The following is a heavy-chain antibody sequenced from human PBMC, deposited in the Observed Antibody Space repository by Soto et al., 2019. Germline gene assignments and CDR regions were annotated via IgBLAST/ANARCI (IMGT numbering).Heavy chain of an antibody. V-gene: IGHV1-2*02. D-gene: IGHD1-7*01. CDR1: GYTFTGQY. Sequence: ASVKVSCKASGYTFTGQYMHWVRQAPGQGLEWMGWINPNSGDTNYAQKFQGRVTMTRDTSIGAAYMELSSLRSNDTAIYYCARESSGITLYGMDVWGQGTTVTVSS. CDR3: ARESSGITLYGMDV. CDR2: INPNSGDT. J-gene: IGHJ6*02.